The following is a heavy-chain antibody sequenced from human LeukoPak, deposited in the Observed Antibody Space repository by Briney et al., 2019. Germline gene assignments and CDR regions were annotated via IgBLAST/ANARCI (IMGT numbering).Heavy chain of an antibody. Sequence: GRSLRLSCAASGFTFRNHGMHWVRQAPGKGLEWVAIIWYDGSNAYYADSVKGRFTVSRDNSKKVLYLQMNSLRVEDTAVYYCARDRGAGKYYDYWGRGTQVTVSS. CDR2: IWYDGSNA. CDR1: GFTFRNHG. J-gene: IGHJ4*02. V-gene: IGHV3-33*01. CDR3: ARDRGAGKYYDY. D-gene: IGHD4/OR15-4a*01.